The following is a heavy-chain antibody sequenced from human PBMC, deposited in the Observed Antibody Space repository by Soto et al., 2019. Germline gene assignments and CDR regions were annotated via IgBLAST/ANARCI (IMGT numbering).Heavy chain of an antibody. CDR1: GHTFTSYY. CDR2: INLSAGTT. D-gene: IGHD6-6*01. V-gene: IGHV1-46*01. CDR3: ARKLVPRYYYYGMDV. J-gene: IGHJ6*02. Sequence: ASVKVSCKASGHTFTSYYMHWVRQAPGQGLEWIGIINLSAGTTNYAQKFQGRVTITADESTSTAYMELSSLRSEDTAVYYCARKLVPRYYYYGMDVWGQGTTVTVSS.